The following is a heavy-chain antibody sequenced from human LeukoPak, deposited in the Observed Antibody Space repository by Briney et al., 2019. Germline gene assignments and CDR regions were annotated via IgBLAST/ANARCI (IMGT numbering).Heavy chain of an antibody. CDR1: GYTFTSYY. D-gene: IGHD3-3*01. CDR2: ISAYNGNT. V-gene: IGHV1-18*04. J-gene: IGHJ6*02. Sequence: ASVKVSCKASGYTFTSYYMHWVRQAPGQGLEWMGWISAYNGNTNYAQKLQGRVTMTTDTSTSTAYMELRSLRSDDTAVYYCARVERFLEWLSYGMDVWGQGTTVTVSS. CDR3: ARVERFLEWLSYGMDV.